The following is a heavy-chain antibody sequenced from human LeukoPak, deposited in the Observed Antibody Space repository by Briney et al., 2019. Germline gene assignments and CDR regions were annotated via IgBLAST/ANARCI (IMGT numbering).Heavy chain of an antibody. D-gene: IGHD2-2*01. Sequence: PGGSLRLSCAASGFRFDDYGMSWVRHVPGKGLEWVSGTNWDGGSTGYADSVKGRFTISRGNVKNFLYLQMNSLRVEDTALYFCGRVYCSTTSCYDYYDYYMDVWGKGTTVTLSS. CDR2: TNWDGGST. J-gene: IGHJ6*03. V-gene: IGHV3-20*04. CDR3: GRVYCSTTSCYDYYDYYMDV. CDR1: GFRFDDYG.